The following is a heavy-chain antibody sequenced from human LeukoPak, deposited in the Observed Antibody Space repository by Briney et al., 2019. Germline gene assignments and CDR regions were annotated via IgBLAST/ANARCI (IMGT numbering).Heavy chain of an antibody. J-gene: IGHJ6*02. CDR1: GGSISSYY. Sequence: PSETLSLTCTVSGGSISSYYWSWIRQPPGKGLEWIGYIYYSGSTNYNPSLKSRVTISIDTSKNQFSLKLSSVTAADTAVYYCARHVETAMARWGYHYGMDVWGQGTSVTVSS. V-gene: IGHV4-59*01. D-gene: IGHD5-18*01. CDR3: ARHVETAMARWGYHYGMDV. CDR2: IYYSGST.